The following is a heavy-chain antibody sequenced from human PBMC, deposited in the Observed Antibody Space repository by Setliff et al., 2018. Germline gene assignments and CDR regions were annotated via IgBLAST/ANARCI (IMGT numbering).Heavy chain of an antibody. CDR3: ARGFLRYDSGTYYTY. CDR1: GGPFSGYY. J-gene: IGHJ4*02. D-gene: IGHD3-10*01. Sequence: PSETLSLTCAVQGGPFSGYYWSWIRQPPGKGLESIGGINHSGGTNYNPSLKSRVTVSIDTSKSHFSLKLSSVTAADTAVYYCARGFLRYDSGTYYTYWGQGTLVTVSS. V-gene: IGHV4-34*01. CDR2: INHSGGT.